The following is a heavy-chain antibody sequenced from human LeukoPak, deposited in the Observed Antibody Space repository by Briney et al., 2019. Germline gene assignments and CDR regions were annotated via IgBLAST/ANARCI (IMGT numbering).Heavy chain of an antibody. Sequence: GGSLRLSCAASGFSFSGYWLTWVRQAPGKGLEWVATIKVDGSETSYVTSVRGRYTISRDNAKNSLYLQMNNLRVEDTAVYYCAREEVKAFDNWGQGTLVTVSS. CDR3: AREEVKAFDN. CDR2: IKVDGSET. J-gene: IGHJ4*02. CDR1: GFSFSGYW. V-gene: IGHV3-7*03.